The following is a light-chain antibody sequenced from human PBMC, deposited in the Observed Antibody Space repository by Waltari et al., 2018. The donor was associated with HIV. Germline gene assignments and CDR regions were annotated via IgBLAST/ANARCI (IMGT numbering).Light chain of an antibody. CDR2: RNN. CDR1: SNNVGHQG. CDR3: LAWDYSLSVYV. V-gene: IGLV10-54*01. Sequence: QAGLTQPPSVSKGLRQTATLTCTGNSNNVGHQGAAWLQQRQGHPPKLLSDRNNNRPSGISGGFSASRSGDAASLTITGLQPEDEADYYCLAWDYSLSVYVFGSGTRVAVL. J-gene: IGLJ1*01.